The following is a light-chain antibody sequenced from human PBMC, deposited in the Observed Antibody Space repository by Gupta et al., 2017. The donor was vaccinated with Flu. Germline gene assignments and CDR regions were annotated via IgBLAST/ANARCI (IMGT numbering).Light chain of an antibody. J-gene: IGKJ1*01. CDR3: QQTDSVPRT. V-gene: IGKV1-39*01. CDR1: QTITNY. Sequence: DIQMTQSPSSLSASVGDRVTITCRSSQTITNYLNWYQQKPGKAPNLLIYAASTVHSGVPSRFSGDGSGTDFTLTITSRQPEDFANYYCQQTDSVPRTFGQGTXVEIK. CDR2: AAS.